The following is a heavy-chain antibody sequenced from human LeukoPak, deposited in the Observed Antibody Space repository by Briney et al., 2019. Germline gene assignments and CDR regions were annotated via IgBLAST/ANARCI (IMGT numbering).Heavy chain of an antibody. J-gene: IGHJ6*02. D-gene: IGHD2-2*01. CDR2: ISGSGGST. CDR1: GFTFSSYA. V-gene: IGHV3-23*01. Sequence: GGSLRLSCAASGFTFSSYAMSWVRQAPGKGLEWVSAISGSGGSTYYADSVKGRFTISRDNSKNTLYLQMNSLRAEDTAAYYCARGDCSSTSCPPDYYYYYGMDVWGQGTTVTVSS. CDR3: ARGDCSSTSCPPDYYYYYGMDV.